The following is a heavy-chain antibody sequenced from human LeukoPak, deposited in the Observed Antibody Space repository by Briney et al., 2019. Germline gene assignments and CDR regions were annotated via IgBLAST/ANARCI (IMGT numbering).Heavy chain of an antibody. Sequence: PGKSLRLSCAASGLTFSGYDMHWVRQAPGKGLEWVAVVSYDGADKYYADSVKGRFTISRDNSMNTLYLQMDSLRTEDTAVYYCAKDLGTYYYVPGGYWGQGTLVTVSS. CDR1: GLTFSGYD. J-gene: IGHJ4*02. V-gene: IGHV3-30*18. D-gene: IGHD3-10*02. CDR3: AKDLGTYYYVPGGY. CDR2: VSYDGADK.